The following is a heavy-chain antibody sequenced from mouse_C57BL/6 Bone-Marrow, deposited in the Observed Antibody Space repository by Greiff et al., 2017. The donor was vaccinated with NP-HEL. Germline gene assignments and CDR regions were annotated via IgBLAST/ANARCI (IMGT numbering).Heavy chain of an antibody. V-gene: IGHV1-20*01. J-gene: IGHJ1*03. CDR1: GYSFTGYF. CDR3: YSSSYFDV. D-gene: IGHD1-1*01. Sequence: EVMLVESGPELVKPGDSVKISCKASGYSFTGYFMNWVMQSHGKSLEWIGCINPYNGDTFYNQKFKGKATLTVDKSSSTAHMELRSLTSEDSAVYYCYSSSYFDVWGTGTTVTVSS. CDR2: INPYNGDT.